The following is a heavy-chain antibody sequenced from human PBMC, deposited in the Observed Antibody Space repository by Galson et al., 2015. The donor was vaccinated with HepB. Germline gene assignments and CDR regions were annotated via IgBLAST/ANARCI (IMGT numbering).Heavy chain of an antibody. J-gene: IGHJ4*02. V-gene: IGHV3-23*01. D-gene: IGHD3-10*01. CDR2: ISGGADRT. Sequence: SGFTFNNYGISWVRQTPGTGLEWVSAISGGADRTFYADSVKGRFIVSRDNAQNSLYLEMDNLRDEDTAMYYCARGRGSGSFLIDYWGQGTLVTVSS. CDR3: ARGRGSGSFLIDY. CDR1: GFTFNNYG.